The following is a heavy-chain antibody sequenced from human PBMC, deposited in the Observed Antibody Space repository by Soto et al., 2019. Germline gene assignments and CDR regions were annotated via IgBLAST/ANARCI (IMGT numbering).Heavy chain of an antibody. J-gene: IGHJ6*02. CDR1: GYTFTSYD. CDR3: ARGVVVQDGAAGYYYGMDV. V-gene: IGHV1-8*01. CDR2: MNPNSGNT. D-gene: IGHD2-2*01. Sequence: ASVKVSCKASGYTFTSYDINWVRQATGQGLEWMGWMNPNSGNTGYAQKFQGRVTMTRNTSISTAYMELSGLRSEDTAVYYCARGVVVQDGAAGYYYGMDVWGQGTTVTVSS.